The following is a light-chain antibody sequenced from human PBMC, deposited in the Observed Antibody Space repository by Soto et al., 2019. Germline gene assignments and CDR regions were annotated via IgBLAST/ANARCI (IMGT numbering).Light chain of an antibody. J-gene: IGKJ1*01. V-gene: IGKV3-11*01. CDR1: QSVSNY. CDR2: DAS. Sequence: ESVLTQSPATLSLSPGERATLSCRASQSVSNYLAWYQQKPGQAPRLLIYDASNRATGIPARFSGSGSGTDFTLTTSSLEPEDFAVYYCQQRSDWPPWTFGQGTKVDIK. CDR3: QQRSDWPPWT.